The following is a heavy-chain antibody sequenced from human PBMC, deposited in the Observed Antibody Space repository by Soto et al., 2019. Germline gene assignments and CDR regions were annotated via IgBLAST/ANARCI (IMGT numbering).Heavy chain of an antibody. Sequence: GGSLRLSCAASGFTFSSYAMSWVRQAPGKGLEWVSAISGSGGSTYYADSVKGRLTISRDNSKNTLYLQMNSLRAEDTAVYYCAKFTRDIVVVPAAMAEPYGMDVWGQGTTVTVSS. CDR3: AKFTRDIVVVPAAMAEPYGMDV. CDR2: ISGSGGST. V-gene: IGHV3-23*01. J-gene: IGHJ6*02. CDR1: GFTFSSYA. D-gene: IGHD2-2*01.